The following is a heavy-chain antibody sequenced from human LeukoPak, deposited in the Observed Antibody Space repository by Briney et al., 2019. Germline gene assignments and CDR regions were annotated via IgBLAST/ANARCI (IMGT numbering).Heavy chain of an antibody. V-gene: IGHV1-8*02. D-gene: IGHD6-13*01. CDR1: GYSFTSYW. CDR3: ARVTAEIAAAGTRADSPGGAFDI. J-gene: IGHJ3*02. Sequence: GESLKISCKGSGYSFTSYWIGWVRQMPGKGLEWMGWMNPNSGNTGYAQKFQGRVIMTRNTSISTAYMELSSLRSDDTAVYYCARVTAEIAAAGTRADSPGGAFDIWGQGTMVTVSS. CDR2: MNPNSGNT.